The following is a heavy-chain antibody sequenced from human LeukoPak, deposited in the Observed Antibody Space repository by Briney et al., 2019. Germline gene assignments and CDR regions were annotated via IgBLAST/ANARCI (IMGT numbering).Heavy chain of an antibody. V-gene: IGHV1-18*01. CDR2: INAYNGNT. CDR3: ARRGLSDFYYSYMDV. CDR1: GYTFTSYG. J-gene: IGHJ6*03. D-gene: IGHD3-16*01. Sequence: ASVKVSCKASGYTFTSYGITWVRQAPGQGLEWMGWINAYNGNTNYAQKLQDRVTMTTDTSTSTAYMELRSLRSDDTAVYYCARRGLSDFYYSYMDVWGKGTTVTVSS.